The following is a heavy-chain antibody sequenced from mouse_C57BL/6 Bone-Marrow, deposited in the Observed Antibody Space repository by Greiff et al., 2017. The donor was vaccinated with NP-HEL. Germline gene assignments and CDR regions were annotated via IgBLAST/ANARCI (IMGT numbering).Heavy chain of an antibody. V-gene: IGHV5-4*01. D-gene: IGHD2-3*01. CDR1: GFTFSSYA. CDR2: ISDGGSYT. CDR3: AREDGYYGDY. Sequence: EVKVVESGGGLVKPGGSLKLSCAASGFTFSSYAMSWVRQTPEKRLEWVATISDGGSYTYYPDNVKGRFTISRDNAKNNQYLQMSHLKSEDTAMYYCAREDGYYGDYWGQGTTLTVSS. J-gene: IGHJ2*01.